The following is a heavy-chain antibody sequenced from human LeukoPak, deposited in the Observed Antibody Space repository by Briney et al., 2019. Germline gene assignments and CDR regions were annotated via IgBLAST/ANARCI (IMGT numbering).Heavy chain of an antibody. CDR3: ARIDGGHHLSPFDY. CDR2: FYYSGST. Sequence: PSETLSLTCTVSGGSFSSSSYYWGWIRQPPGKGLEWIGSFYYSGSTYYNPSLKSRVTISVDTSKNQFSLKLSSVTAADTAIYYCARIDGGHHLSPFDYWGQGTLVIVSS. D-gene: IGHD4-23*01. J-gene: IGHJ4*02. CDR1: GGSFSSSSYY. V-gene: IGHV4-39*01.